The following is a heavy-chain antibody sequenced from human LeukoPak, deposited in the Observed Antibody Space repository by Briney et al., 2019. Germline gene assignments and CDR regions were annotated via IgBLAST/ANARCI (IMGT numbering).Heavy chain of an antibody. CDR1: GFTFSSYW. V-gene: IGHV3-7*01. D-gene: IGHD3-9*01. Sequence: PGGSLRLSCAASGFTFSSYWMSLVRQAPGKGLEWVANIKQDGSEKYYVDSVKGRFTISRDNAKNSLYLQMNSLRAEDTAVYYCARAPGDILTGYYKGYYYYYYMDVWGKGTTVTVSS. CDR2: IKQDGSEK. J-gene: IGHJ6*03. CDR3: ARAPGDILTGYYKGYYYYYYMDV.